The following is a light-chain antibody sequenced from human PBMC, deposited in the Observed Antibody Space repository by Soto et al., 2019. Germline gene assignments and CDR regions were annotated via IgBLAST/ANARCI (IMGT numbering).Light chain of an antibody. CDR2: AAS. J-gene: IGKJ3*01. Sequence: DIQMTQSPSSLSACVGDRVTITFRASQSISSYLNWYQQKPGKAPKLLIYAASSLQSGVPSRFSGSGSGTDFTLTISSLQPEDFATYYCQQSYSTPLTFGPGTKVDIK. CDR3: QQSYSTPLT. CDR1: QSISSY. V-gene: IGKV1-39*01.